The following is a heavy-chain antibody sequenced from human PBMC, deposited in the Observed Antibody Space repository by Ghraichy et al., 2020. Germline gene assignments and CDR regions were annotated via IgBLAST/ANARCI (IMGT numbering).Heavy chain of an antibody. Sequence: GGSLRLSCAASGFTFSSYGMHWVRQAPGKGLEWVAGIWYDGSNKHYADSVKGRFTISRDISRNTLYLQMNSLRADDTAVYYCARDQCSSGTCYSDYWGQGTLVTVSS. CDR3: ARDQCSSGTCYSDY. CDR1: GFTFSSYG. D-gene: IGHD3-22*01. V-gene: IGHV3-33*01. J-gene: IGHJ4*02. CDR2: IWYDGSNK.